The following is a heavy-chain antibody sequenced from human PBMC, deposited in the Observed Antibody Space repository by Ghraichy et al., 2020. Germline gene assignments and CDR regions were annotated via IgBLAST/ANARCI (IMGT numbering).Heavy chain of an antibody. D-gene: IGHD4-17*01. CDR1: GGSFSGYY. J-gene: IGHJ5*02. Sequence: SETLSLTCAVYGGSFSGYYWSWIRQPPGKGLEWIGEINHSGSTNYNPSLKSRVTISVDTSKNQFSLKLSSVTAADTAVYYCARGRKGYGDAPKTHPPWGQGTLVTVSS. V-gene: IGHV4-34*01. CDR2: INHSGST. CDR3: ARGRKGYGDAPKTHPP.